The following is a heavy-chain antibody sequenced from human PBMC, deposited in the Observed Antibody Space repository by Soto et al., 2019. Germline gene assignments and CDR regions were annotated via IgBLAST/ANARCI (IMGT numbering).Heavy chain of an antibody. D-gene: IGHD3-10*01. CDR2: ISAYNGNT. Sequence: ASVKVSCKASGYTFTSYGISWVRQAPGQELEWMGWISAYNGNTNYAQKLQGRVTMTTDTSTSTAYMELRSLRSDDTAVYFCAREKDGNYYGSGSYVDYWGQGTLVTVSS. V-gene: IGHV1-18*01. CDR3: AREKDGNYYGSGSYVDY. J-gene: IGHJ4*02. CDR1: GYTFTSYG.